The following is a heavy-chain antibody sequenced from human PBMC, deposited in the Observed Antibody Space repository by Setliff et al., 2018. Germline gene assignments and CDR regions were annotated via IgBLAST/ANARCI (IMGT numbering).Heavy chain of an antibody. Sequence: ASVKVSCKASGYTFSTYGISWVRQAPGQGLEWMGWISAHNGDPDYAQKLQGRITMTTDTSTSTAYMELRSLRSDDTALYYCTRDTRLQAVMGGPREHHYYYFGLDVWGQGTTVTV. CDR3: TRDTRLQAVMGGPREHHYYYFGLDV. D-gene: IGHD3-16*01. CDR2: ISAHNGDP. V-gene: IGHV1-18*01. J-gene: IGHJ6*02. CDR1: GYTFSTYG.